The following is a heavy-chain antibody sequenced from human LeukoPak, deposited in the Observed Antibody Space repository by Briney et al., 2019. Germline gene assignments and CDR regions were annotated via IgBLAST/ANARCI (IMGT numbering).Heavy chain of an antibody. V-gene: IGHV1-18*04. J-gene: IGHJ5*01. Sequence: ASVKVSCKASGYTVRSYALTWVRQAPGQGLEGMGWVSPYTGHTEYAQTFQGRVTMTADTSTTTSYLELRSLRSDDTAMYFCARESAYGGNYSYLDSWGQGTLVTVSS. CDR2: VSPYTGHT. D-gene: IGHD4-23*01. CDR3: ARESAYGGNYSYLDS. CDR1: GYTVRSYA.